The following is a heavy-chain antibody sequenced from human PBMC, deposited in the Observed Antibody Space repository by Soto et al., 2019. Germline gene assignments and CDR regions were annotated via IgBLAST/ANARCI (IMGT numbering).Heavy chain of an antibody. CDR3: VRSQSGSDFSAFDI. CDR2: VTGSGAST. CDR1: GDSFSTYV. D-gene: IGHD1-26*01. J-gene: IGHJ3*02. V-gene: IGHV3-23*01. Sequence: EVQLFESGGDLVQPGGSLRLSCVVSGDSFSTYVMNWVRQAPGKGLEWVSGVTGSGASTWYAESVKGRFTISRDNSKNTVFLEMNSLRAEDTAVYYCVRSQSGSDFSAFDIWGQGTMVTVSS.